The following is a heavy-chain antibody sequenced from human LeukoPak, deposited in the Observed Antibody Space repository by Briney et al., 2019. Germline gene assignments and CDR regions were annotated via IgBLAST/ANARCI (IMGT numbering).Heavy chain of an antibody. Sequence: ASVKVSCMPPRYTFSAYYRRWVRHAPGEGLWWGGWISPNTGVTNYTQKFQGRVPMTRETSINTAYMELSRLTSDDTAVYYCARVDGYCSSTSCYQGGEYWGQGTLVTVSS. CDR3: ARVDGYCSSTSCYQGGEY. J-gene: IGHJ4*02. CDR2: ISPNTGVT. V-gene: IGHV1-2*02. D-gene: IGHD2-2*01. CDR1: RYTFSAYY.